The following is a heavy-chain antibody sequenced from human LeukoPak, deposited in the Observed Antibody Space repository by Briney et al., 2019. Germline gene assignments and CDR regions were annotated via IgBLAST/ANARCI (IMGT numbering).Heavy chain of an antibody. CDR1: GFTASSNY. D-gene: IGHD2-8*01. CDR3: AREVMAKRRAFDI. J-gene: IGHJ3*02. Sequence: GGSLRLSCAASGFTASSNYMSWVRQAPGKGLDWVSVIYSDDRTYYADSVKGRFTISRHTSKKTLYLQMNSPRAEDTAVYYCAREVMAKRRAFDIWGQGTVVTVSS. V-gene: IGHV3-53*04. CDR2: IYSDDRT.